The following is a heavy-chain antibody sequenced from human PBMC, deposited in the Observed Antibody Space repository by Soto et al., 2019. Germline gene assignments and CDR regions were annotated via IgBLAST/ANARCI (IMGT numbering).Heavy chain of an antibody. Sequence: ASVKVSCKASGYTFTGYYMHWVRQAPGQGLEWMGWINPNSGGTNYAQKLQGWVTMTRDTSISTAYMELSSLRSGDTAVYYCARGGLALMDVWGQGTTVTVSS. J-gene: IGHJ6*02. D-gene: IGHD3-16*01. V-gene: IGHV1-2*04. CDR3: ARGGLALMDV. CDR2: INPNSGGT. CDR1: GYTFTGYY.